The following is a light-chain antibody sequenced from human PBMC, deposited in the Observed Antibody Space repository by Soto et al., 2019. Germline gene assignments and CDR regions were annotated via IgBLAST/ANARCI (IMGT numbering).Light chain of an antibody. J-gene: IGKJ4*01. V-gene: IGKV1-12*01. CDR1: QHISTW. CDR2: AAS. CDR3: QQANSFPGT. Sequence: DIQMTQSPSSVSASVGDRVTITCRASQHISTWLTWYQQKPGKAPKLLIYAASILQSGVPSRFSGSGSGTDFTLTISGLQPEDLATYYCQQANSFPGTFGGGTKVDTK.